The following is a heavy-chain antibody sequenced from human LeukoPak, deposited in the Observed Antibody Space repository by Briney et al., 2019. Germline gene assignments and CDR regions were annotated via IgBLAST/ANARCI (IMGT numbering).Heavy chain of an antibody. CDR2: ISPAGDST. CDR1: GFTFSDYS. J-gene: IGHJ4*02. CDR3: ARRLVTAGITDFFDS. V-gene: IGHV3-23*01. Sequence: GGSLRLSCTASGFTFSDYSMSWVRQVPGAGLEWVSAISPAGDSTTDADSVKGRFTISRDNSKSTLYLQMNGLTAEDTALYYCARRLVTAGITDFFDSWGQGTLVSVSS. D-gene: IGHD2-2*01.